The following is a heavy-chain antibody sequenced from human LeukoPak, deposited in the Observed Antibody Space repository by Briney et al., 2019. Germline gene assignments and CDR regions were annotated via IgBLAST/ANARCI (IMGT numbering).Heavy chain of an antibody. V-gene: IGHV3-74*01. D-gene: IGHD2-2*02. CDR3: ARGGPYHAFDI. Sequence: GGSLRLSCAASGFTFGSYWMYWVRRAPGEGLVYIARINNDGGGTTYADSVKGRFTISRDNAGNGVYLQMNSLRAEDTAVYYCARGGPYHAFDIWGQGTMVTVSS. CDR2: INNDGGGT. J-gene: IGHJ3*02. CDR1: GFTFGSYW.